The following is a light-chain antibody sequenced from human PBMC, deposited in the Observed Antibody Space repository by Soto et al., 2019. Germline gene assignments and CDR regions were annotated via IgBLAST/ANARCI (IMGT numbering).Light chain of an antibody. CDR3: CSYAGSSTFV. CDR1: SSDVGSYNL. Sequence: QSALTQPASVSGSPGQSITISCTGTSSDVGSYNLVSWYQQHPGKAPKLMIYEGTKRPSGVSNRFSGSKSGTTASLTISVLQAEDEADYYCCSYAGSSTFVFGGGTKLTVL. V-gene: IGLV2-23*03. J-gene: IGLJ2*01. CDR2: EGT.